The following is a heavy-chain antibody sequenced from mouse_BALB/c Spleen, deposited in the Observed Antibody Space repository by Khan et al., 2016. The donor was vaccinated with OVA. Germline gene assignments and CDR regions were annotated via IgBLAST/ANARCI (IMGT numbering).Heavy chain of an antibody. CDR3: AKDPCDYCMDY. CDR1: GFSLTDYA. J-gene: IGHJ4*01. V-gene: IGHV2-6-5*01. CDR2: IWAGGST. Sequence: QVQLKESGPGLVAPSQSLSITCTVSGFSLTDYAVSWIRQPPGKGLEWLGVIWAGGSTYYTSVLKSRQSISKDNSKSQVFLKMNSLQTDDTAMYXRAKDPCDYCMDYWGQGTSVTVSS.